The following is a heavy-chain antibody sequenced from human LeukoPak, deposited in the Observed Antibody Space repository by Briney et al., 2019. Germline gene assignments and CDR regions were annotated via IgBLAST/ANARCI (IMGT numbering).Heavy chain of an antibody. CDR3: ARLVVGTAMVPAFDY. CDR2: IDPSDSYT. CDR1: GHSFTSYW. Sequence: GESLRISCKGSGHSFTSYWISWVHQMPGKGLEWMGRIDPSDSYTNYSPSFQGHVTISADKSISTAYLQWSSLKASDTAMYYCARLVVGTAMVPAFDYWGQGTLVTVSS. D-gene: IGHD5-18*01. V-gene: IGHV5-10-1*01. J-gene: IGHJ4*02.